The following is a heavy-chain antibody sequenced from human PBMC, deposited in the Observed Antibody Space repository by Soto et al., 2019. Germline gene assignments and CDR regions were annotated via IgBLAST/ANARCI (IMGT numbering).Heavy chain of an antibody. J-gene: IGHJ5*02. D-gene: IGHD3-16*01. CDR1: GFTFTDYY. CDR3: AAFKFRAIWSSA. V-gene: IGHV3-11*01. CDR2: ISTSGSTI. Sequence: GSLRLSCATSGFTFTDYYMTWIRQAPGKGLEWLSYISTSGSTIFYADSVKGRFTISRDNAKNSLYLQMNSLRPEDTALYFGAAFKFRAIWSSAWGQVTLVTVAS.